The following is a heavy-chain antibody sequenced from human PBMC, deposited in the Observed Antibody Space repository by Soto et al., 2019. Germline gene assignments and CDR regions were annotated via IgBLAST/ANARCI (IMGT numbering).Heavy chain of an antibody. CDR2: ITFNGGST. CDR3: AKDVVDRGISY. V-gene: IGHV3-23*01. D-gene: IGHD1-20*01. J-gene: IGHJ4*01. Sequence: PGGSLRLSCAASGFPFRDSSMTWVRQTPGKGLEYVSSITFNGGSTYYADSVKGRFTISRDNSKNTLYLQMNSLRAEDTALYYCAKDVVDRGISYWGQGTLVTVSS. CDR1: GFPFRDSS.